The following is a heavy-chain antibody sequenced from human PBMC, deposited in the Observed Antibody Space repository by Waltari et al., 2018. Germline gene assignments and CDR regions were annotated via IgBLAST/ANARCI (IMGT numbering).Heavy chain of an antibody. CDR1: GGSISSYY. CDR3: AREKPYYYDSSGYSIKYYYGMDV. CDR2: IYYSGST. V-gene: IGHV4-59*01. Sequence: QVQLQESGPGLVKPSETLSLTCTVSGGSISSYYWSWIRQPPGKGLEWIGYIYYSGSTNYNPSLKSRVTISVDTSKNQFSLKLSSVTAADTAVYYCAREKPYYYDSSGYSIKYYYGMDVWGQGTTVTVSS. D-gene: IGHD3-22*01. J-gene: IGHJ6*02.